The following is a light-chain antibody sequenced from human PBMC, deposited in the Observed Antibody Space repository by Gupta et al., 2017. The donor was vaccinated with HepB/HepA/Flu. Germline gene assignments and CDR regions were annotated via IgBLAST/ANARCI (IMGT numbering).Light chain of an antibody. J-gene: IGKJ4*01. CDR3: QQRGNWPT. CDR1: QSIGNY. CDR2: DAS. Sequence: EIVLPQSPATLSLSPGERATLSCRASQSIGNYLAWFQQKPGQAPRLLIYDASTRATGIPARFSGGGSGTDFTLTISSLEPEDFAVYYCQQRGNWPTFGGGTRVEVK. V-gene: IGKV3-11*01.